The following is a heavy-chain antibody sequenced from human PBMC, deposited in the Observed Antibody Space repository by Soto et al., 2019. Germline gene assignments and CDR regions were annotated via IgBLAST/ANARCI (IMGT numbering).Heavy chain of an antibody. CDR1: GFTFSSYW. D-gene: IGHD3-3*01. J-gene: IGHJ6*02. CDR2: IKQDGSEK. Sequence: GGSLRLSCAASGFTFSSYWMGWVRQAPGKGLEWVANIKQDGSEKYYVDSVKGRFTISRDNAKNSLYLQMNSLRAEDTAVYYCARHKRMKGRFLEWLGYYYYGLDVWGQGTTVTVSS. V-gene: IGHV3-7*05. CDR3: ARHKRMKGRFLEWLGYYYYGLDV.